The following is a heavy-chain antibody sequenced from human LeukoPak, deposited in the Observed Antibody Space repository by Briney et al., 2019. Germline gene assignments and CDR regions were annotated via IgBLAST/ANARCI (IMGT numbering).Heavy chain of an antibody. Sequence: SVKVSCKASGGTFSSYAISWVRQAPGQGLEWMGRIIPILGIANYAQKFQGRVTITADKSTSTAYMELSSLRSEDTAVYYCASRYCSSTSCYTLSAFDIWGQGTMVTVSS. V-gene: IGHV1-69*04. J-gene: IGHJ3*02. CDR2: IIPILGIA. D-gene: IGHD2-2*02. CDR3: ASRYCSSTSCYTLSAFDI. CDR1: GGTFSSYA.